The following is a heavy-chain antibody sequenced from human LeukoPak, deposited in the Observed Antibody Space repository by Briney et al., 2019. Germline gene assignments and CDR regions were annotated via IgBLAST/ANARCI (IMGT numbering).Heavy chain of an antibody. J-gene: IGHJ5*02. V-gene: IGHV6-1*01. Sequence: SQTLSLTCAISGDSVSSNTAAWNWIRQSPSRGLEWLGRTYYTSKWFNDYALSVKSRITINPDTSKNPFSLQLNSVTPEDTAIYYCARMQTRYKRDWSLNWFDPWGQGTLVTVSP. CDR2: TYYTSKWFN. CDR1: GDSVSSNTAA. D-gene: IGHD3-9*01. CDR3: ARMQTRYKRDWSLNWFDP.